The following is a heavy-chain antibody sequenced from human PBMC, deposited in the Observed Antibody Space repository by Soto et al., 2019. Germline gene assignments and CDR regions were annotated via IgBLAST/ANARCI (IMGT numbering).Heavy chain of an antibody. D-gene: IGHD3-3*01. V-gene: IGHV1-69*12. Sequence: QVQLVQSGAEVKKPGSSVNVSCKTSGGTFGNSAVTWVRQAPGQGLEWLGGIVPMFGTANYAQKFQGRVTITADESTLTAYTELNSLKTADTAVYYCARDGDPQSAFWSGPLGGGRFDPWGQGTLVTVSS. J-gene: IGHJ5*02. CDR3: ARDGDPQSAFWSGPLGGGRFDP. CDR1: GGTFGNSA. CDR2: IVPMFGTA.